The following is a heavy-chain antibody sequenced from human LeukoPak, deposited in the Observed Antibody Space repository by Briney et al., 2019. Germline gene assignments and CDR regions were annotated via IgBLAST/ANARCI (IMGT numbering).Heavy chain of an antibody. D-gene: IGHD3-10*01. CDR1: GGSFSSYY. Sequence: SETLPLTCAFHGGSFSSYYWSWVRQPPGEGLEWLGEINHSGSTDYNPSLKNRVTISVDTSNNQFSLKLSSVTAADTAVYYCARVPTLRITMVRGAWGTFDIWGQGTMVTVSS. CDR3: ARVPTLRITMVRGAWGTFDI. V-gene: IGHV4-34*01. J-gene: IGHJ3*02. CDR2: INHSGST.